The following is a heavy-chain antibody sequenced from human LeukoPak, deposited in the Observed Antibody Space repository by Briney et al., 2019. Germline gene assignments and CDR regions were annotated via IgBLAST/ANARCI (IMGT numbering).Heavy chain of an antibody. J-gene: IGHJ4*02. Sequence: PGGSLRLSCAASGFTFSSYAMSWVRQAPGKGLQWVSTFSGSSGSTSYADSVKGRFTISRDNSKNTLYLQMNSLRAEDTAVYYCANNWNYFGYWGQGTLVTVSS. D-gene: IGHD1-20*01. CDR2: FSGSSGST. V-gene: IGHV3-23*01. CDR1: GFTFSSYA. CDR3: ANNWNYFGY.